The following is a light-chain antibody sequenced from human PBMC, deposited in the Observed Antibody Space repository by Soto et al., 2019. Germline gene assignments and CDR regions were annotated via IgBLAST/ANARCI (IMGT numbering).Light chain of an antibody. CDR2: EVS. V-gene: IGLV2-11*01. Sequence: QSALTQPRSVSGSPGQSVTISCTGTSSDVGGYNYVSWYQQHPGKAPKIVISEVSRRPSGVPDRFSGPKSGNTASLTISGLQPDDEADYYCCSHAGTYTWVFGGGTKVTVL. CDR3: CSHAGTYTWV. J-gene: IGLJ3*02. CDR1: SSDVGGYNY.